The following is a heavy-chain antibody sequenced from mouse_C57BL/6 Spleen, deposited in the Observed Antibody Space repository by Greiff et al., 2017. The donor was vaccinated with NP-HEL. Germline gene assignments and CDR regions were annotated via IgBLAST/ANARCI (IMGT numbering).Heavy chain of an antibody. Sequence: EVQLVESGGGLVQPGGSLKLSCAASGFTFSDYYMYWVRQTPEKRLEWVAYISNGGGSTYYPDTVKGRFTISRDNAKNTLYLQMSRLKSEDTAMYYCARRYDFSYAMDYWGQGTSVTVSS. CDR3: ARRYDFSYAMDY. CDR2: ISNGGGST. J-gene: IGHJ4*01. D-gene: IGHD2-4*01. CDR1: GFTFSDYY. V-gene: IGHV5-12*01.